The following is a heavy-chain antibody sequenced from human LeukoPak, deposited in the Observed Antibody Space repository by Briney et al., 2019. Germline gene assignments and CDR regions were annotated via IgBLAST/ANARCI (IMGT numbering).Heavy chain of an antibody. CDR1: GFTFSSYA. CDR3: TTVAYYDILTGYYLFSFDY. CDR2: IKSKTDGGTT. V-gene: IGHV3-15*01. Sequence: GGSLRLSCAASGFTFSSYAMSWVRQAPGKGLEWVGRIKSKTDGGTTDYAAPVKGRFTITRDDSKNTLYLQMNSLKTEDTAVYYCTTVAYYDILTGYYLFSFDYWGQGTLVTVSS. J-gene: IGHJ4*02. D-gene: IGHD3-9*01.